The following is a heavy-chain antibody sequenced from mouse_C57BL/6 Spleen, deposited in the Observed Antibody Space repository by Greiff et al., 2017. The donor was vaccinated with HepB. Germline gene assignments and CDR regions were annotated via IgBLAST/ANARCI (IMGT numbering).Heavy chain of an antibody. V-gene: IGHV1-50*01. CDR1: GYTFTSYW. J-gene: IGHJ2*01. Sequence: QVQLQQPGAELVKPGASVKLSCKASGYTFTSYWMQWVNQRPGQGLEWIGEIDPSDSYTNYDQKFKGKATLTLDTSSSTSYMQLSSLTSEDSAVYYCARRAFITTVVAENHWGQGTTLTVSS. CDR3: ARRAFITTVVAENH. CDR2: IDPSDSYT. D-gene: IGHD1-1*01.